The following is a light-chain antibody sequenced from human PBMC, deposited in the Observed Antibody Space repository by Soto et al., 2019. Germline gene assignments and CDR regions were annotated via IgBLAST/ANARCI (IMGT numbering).Light chain of an antibody. CDR2: DAS. CDR3: QQYNNWPHT. V-gene: IGKV3-15*01. Sequence: EIVFTQSPATLSLSPGERATLSCKASQSVSSYLAWYQQKPGQAPRLLIYDASTRATGLPARFSGRVSGAEFTLTISSLQSEDFAVYYCQQYNNWPHTFSQGTKVDIK. CDR1: QSVSSY. J-gene: IGKJ2*01.